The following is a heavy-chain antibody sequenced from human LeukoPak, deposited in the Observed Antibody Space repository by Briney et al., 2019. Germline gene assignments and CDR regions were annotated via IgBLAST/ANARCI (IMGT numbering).Heavy chain of an antibody. CDR2: IYHSGST. D-gene: IGHD2-15*01. J-gene: IGHJ4*02. CDR3: ARGYCSGGSCYDYFDY. Sequence: SETLSLTCAVSGGSISSGGYSWSWIRQPPGKGLEWIGYIYHSGSTYYNPSLKSRVTMSVDRSKNQFSLKLSSVTAADTAVYYCARGYCSGGSCYDYFDYWGQGTLVTVSS. V-gene: IGHV4-30-2*01. CDR1: GGSISSGGYS.